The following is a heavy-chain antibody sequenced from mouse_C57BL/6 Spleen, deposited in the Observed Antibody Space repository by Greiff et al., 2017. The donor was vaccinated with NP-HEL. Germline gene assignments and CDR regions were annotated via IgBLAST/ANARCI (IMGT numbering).Heavy chain of an antibody. CDR2: INPSTGGT. V-gene: IGHV1-42*01. D-gene: IGHD4-1*01. CDR3: ARLGPRFAY. CDR1: GYSFTGYY. J-gene: IGHJ3*01. Sequence: EVQLQQSGPELVKPGASVKISCKASGYSFTGYYMNWVKQSPEKSLEWIGEINPSTGGTTYNQKFKAKATLTVDKSSSTAYMQLKSLTSEDSAVYYCARLGPRFAYWGQGTLVTVSA.